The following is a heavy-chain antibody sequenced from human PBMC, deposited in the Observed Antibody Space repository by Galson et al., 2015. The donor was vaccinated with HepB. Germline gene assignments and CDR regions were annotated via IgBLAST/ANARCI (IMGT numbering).Heavy chain of an antibody. CDR3: ARSQYFFDY. CDR2: ISASGSST. CDR1: GFIFSNSG. V-gene: IGHV3-23*01. D-gene: IGHD3-10*01. J-gene: IGHJ4*02. Sequence: SLRLSCAAAGFIFSNSGMTWVRQAPGKGLEWVSTISASGSSTYYADSVKGRFTISRDNSKNTLSLQMNSLTADDTAIYFCARSQYFFDYWGQGTLVTVSS.